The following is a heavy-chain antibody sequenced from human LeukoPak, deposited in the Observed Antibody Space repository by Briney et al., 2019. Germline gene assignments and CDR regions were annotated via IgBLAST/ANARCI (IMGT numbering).Heavy chain of an antibody. CDR2: IYPGDSDT. D-gene: IGHD3-22*01. CDR3: ARQSRGYYDSSGYADFDY. Sequence: GESLKISCKGSGYSFTSYWIGWVRQMPGKGLEWMGIIYPGDSDTRYSPSFRGQVTISADKSISTAYLQWSSLKASDTAMYYCARQSRGYYDSSGYADFDYWGQGTLVTVSS. CDR1: GYSFTSYW. V-gene: IGHV5-51*01. J-gene: IGHJ4*02.